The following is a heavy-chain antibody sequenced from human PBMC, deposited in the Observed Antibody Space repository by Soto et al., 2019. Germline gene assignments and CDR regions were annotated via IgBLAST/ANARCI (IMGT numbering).Heavy chain of an antibody. D-gene: IGHD6-13*01. V-gene: IGHV3-23*01. CDR2: ISGSGSIT. CDR1: RFLSRSYA. CDR3: AKDGKGVSTPRFFDY. J-gene: IGHJ4*02. Sequence: GGSLRLSCAASRFLSRSYAMSWVRQAPGKGLEWVSTISGSGSITYYADSVKGRFTISRDNPKNTVYLQMNSLRAEDTAIYYCAKDGKGVSTPRFFDYWGQGT.